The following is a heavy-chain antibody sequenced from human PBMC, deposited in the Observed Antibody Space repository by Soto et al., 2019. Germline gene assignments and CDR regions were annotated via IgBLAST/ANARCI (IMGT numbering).Heavy chain of an antibody. CDR2: IYTGGSI. Sequence: PSETLSLTCTVSGGSLSNYYWSWIRQPTAKGLEWIGRIYTGGSINYNPSLKSRVTISVDTSKNQFSLKLSSVTAADTAVYYCATVWFGELSSNRFDPWGQGTLVTVSS. CDR1: GGSLSNYY. V-gene: IGHV4-4*07. CDR3: ATVWFGELSSNRFDP. J-gene: IGHJ5*02. D-gene: IGHD3-10*01.